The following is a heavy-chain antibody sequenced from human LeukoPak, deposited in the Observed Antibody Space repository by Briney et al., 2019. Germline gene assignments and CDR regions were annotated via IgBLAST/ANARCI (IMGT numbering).Heavy chain of an antibody. CDR1: GFNLTTYG. J-gene: IGHJ4*02. CDR3: ARKGDGDGRYDY. V-gene: IGHV3-64*01. Sequence: GSLRLSRTDSGFNLTTYGMHWVRQAPGKGLEYVSAISSNGGSTHYTNSVKGRFTISRDNSKNTLYLQMGSLRAEDMAVYYCARKGDGDGRYDYWGQGTLVTVSS. CDR2: ISSNGGST. D-gene: IGHD5-24*01.